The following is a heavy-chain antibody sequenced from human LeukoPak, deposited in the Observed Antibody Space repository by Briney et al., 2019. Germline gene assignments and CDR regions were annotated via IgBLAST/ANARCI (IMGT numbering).Heavy chain of an antibody. CDR3: ARDIRADFRSGHTDAFDI. CDR2: ISGYNGNT. J-gene: IGHJ3*02. V-gene: IGHV1-18*01. Sequence: ASVKVSCKASGYTFTSYGINWVRQAPGQGLEWMGWISGYNGNTNYAQKLQGRVTMTTDTSTSTAYMELRSLRSDDTAVYYCARDIRADFRSGHTDAFDIWGQGTMVTVSS. CDR1: GYTFTSYG. D-gene: IGHD3-3*01.